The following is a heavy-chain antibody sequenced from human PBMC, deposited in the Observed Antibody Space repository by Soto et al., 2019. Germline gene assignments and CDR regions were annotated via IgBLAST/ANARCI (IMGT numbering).Heavy chain of an antibody. CDR1: GYTFTSYA. J-gene: IGHJ4*02. Sequence: QVQLVQSGAEVKKPGASVKVSCKASGYTFTSYAMHWVRQAPGQRLEWMGWINAGNGNTKYSQKFQARVTITRDTSARTAYMELSSLRSEDTAVYFCARVFMQLELDYWGQGTLVTVSS. V-gene: IGHV1-3*01. D-gene: IGHD6-13*01. CDR2: INAGNGNT. CDR3: ARVFMQLELDY.